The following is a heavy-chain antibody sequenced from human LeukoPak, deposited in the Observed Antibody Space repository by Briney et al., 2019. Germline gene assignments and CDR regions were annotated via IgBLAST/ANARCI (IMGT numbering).Heavy chain of an antibody. D-gene: IGHD3-10*01. Sequence: GGSLRLSCAASTFTFSSYTMHWIGQAPGKGLEWVSSISSSSSYIYYADSVKGRFTISRDNAKNSLYLQMNSLRAEDTAVYYCATGVSPRGYWGQGTLVTVSS. CDR2: ISSSSSYI. CDR1: TFTFSSYT. V-gene: IGHV3-21*01. J-gene: IGHJ4*02. CDR3: ATGVSPRGY.